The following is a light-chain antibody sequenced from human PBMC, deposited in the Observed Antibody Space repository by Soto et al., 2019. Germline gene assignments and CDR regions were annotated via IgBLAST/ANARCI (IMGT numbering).Light chain of an antibody. J-gene: IGKJ5*01. Sequence: DVVMTQSPLSLPVTLGQPASISCRSNQSLVHSDGIAYFSWFQQRPGRSPRRLIYKVSNRDSGAPARINGSESGDSFMQSCSRVEAEDVGVYYCLQATHWLITFGQVTRLEIK. V-gene: IGKV2-30*02. CDR2: KVS. CDR1: QSLVHSDGIAY. CDR3: LQATHWLIT.